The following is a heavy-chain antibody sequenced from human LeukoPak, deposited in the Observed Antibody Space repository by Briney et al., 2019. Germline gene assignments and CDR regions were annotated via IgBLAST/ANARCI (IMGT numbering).Heavy chain of an antibody. Sequence: SETLSLTCTVSGGSISTSNYYWGWIRQPPGKGLEWIGNIFYSGSTYYNPSLKSRVTISVDTSKNQFSLKLSSVTAADTAVYYCARKGGSYYAYYFDYWGQGTLVTVSS. CDR1: GGSISTSNYY. CDR2: IFYSGST. V-gene: IGHV4-39*07. CDR3: ARKGGSYYAYYFDY. J-gene: IGHJ4*02. D-gene: IGHD1-26*01.